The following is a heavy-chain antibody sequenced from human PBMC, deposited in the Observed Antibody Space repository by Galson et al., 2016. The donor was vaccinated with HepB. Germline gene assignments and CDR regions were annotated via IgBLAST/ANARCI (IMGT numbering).Heavy chain of an antibody. V-gene: IGHV2-70*01. CDR2: LDWDDAK. CDR1: GFSLSSESVC. J-gene: IGHJ3*02. CDR3: VRRTGRYLHVAFDM. Sequence: PALVKPTQTLTLTCTFSGFSLSSESVCVSWIRQPPGKALEWLALLDWDDAKYYSTSLKSRLTISKDSSKNQVVLTMTNMDPVDTATYYCVRRTGRYLHVAFDMWGQGTAVIVSS. D-gene: IGHD3/OR15-3a*01.